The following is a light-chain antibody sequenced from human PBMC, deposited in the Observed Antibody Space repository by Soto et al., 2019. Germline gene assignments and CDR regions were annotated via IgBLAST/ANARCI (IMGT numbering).Light chain of an antibody. CDR1: QSISST. Sequence: EIVMTQSPATLSVSPGERATLSCSASQSISSTLAWYQQKPGQVPRLLMFRTSSRSTGVPARFSGSGSGTEFNLTSSSVQSEDFGVYYCQQYNNWPRANFGGGTKVEIK. V-gene: IGKV3-15*01. J-gene: IGKJ4*01. CDR2: RTS. CDR3: QQYNNWPRAN.